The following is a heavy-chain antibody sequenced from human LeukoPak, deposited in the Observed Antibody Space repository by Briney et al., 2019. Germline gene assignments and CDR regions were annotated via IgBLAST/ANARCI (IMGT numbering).Heavy chain of an antibody. CDR3: ARDPMVRGVFDY. V-gene: IGHV3-7*01. D-gene: IGHD3-10*01. CDR2: INQDGSEK. J-gene: IGHJ4*02. Sequence: GGSLRLSCAASGFTFSRYWMSWVRQAPGKGLEWVANINQDGSEKYYVDSVKGRFTISRDNAKNSLYLQVNSLRAEDTAVYYCARDPMVRGVFDYWGQGTLVTVSS. CDR1: GFTFSRYW.